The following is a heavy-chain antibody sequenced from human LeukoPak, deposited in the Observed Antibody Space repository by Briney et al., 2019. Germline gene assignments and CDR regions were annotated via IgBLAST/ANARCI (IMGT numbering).Heavy chain of an antibody. D-gene: IGHD4-17*01. Sequence: ASVKVSCKASGYNFTSYYMHWVRQAPGQGLEWMGIINPSGGSTSYAQKFQGRVTMTRDMSTSTVYMKLSSLRSEDTAVYYCASTPQGYGDYLDYWGQGTLVTVSS. CDR2: INPSGGST. CDR3: ASTPQGYGDYLDY. V-gene: IGHV1-46*01. CDR1: GYNFTSYY. J-gene: IGHJ4*02.